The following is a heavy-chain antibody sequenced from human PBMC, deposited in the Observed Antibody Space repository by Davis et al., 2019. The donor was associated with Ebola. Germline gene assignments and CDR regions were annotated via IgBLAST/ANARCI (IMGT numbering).Heavy chain of an antibody. D-gene: IGHD6-13*01. CDR3: AKDFAAAGDY. Sequence: GESLKISCAASGFNFYSYGMHWVRQAPGKGLEWVAVISYDGSNKYYADSVKGRFTISRDNSKNTLYLQMNSLRAEDTAVYYCAKDFAAAGDYWGQGTLVTVSS. V-gene: IGHV3-30*18. J-gene: IGHJ4*02. CDR2: ISYDGSNK. CDR1: GFNFYSYG.